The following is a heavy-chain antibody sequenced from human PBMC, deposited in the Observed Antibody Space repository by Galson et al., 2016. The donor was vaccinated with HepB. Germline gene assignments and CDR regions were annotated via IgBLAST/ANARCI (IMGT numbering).Heavy chain of an antibody. D-gene: IGHD6-6*01. CDR1: GFTFSSYA. CDR3: ARDLFYSSSSLPSY. CDR2: ISYEGSNR. J-gene: IGHJ4*02. Sequence: SLRLSCAASGFTFSSYAMHWVRQAPGKGPEWMAVISYEGSNRYYADSVQGRFTISRDNAKNTLYLEVSSLRAEDTALYYGARDLFYSSSSLPSYWGQGILVTVSS. V-gene: IGHV3-30*04.